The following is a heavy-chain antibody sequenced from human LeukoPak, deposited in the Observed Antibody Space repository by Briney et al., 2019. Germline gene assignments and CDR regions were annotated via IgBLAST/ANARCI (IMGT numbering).Heavy chain of an antibody. Sequence: PGGSLRLSCAASGFTFSSYEMNWVRQAPGKGLEWVSYISSSGSTIYYADSVKGRFTISRDNAKNSLYLQMNSLRAEDTAVYYCARGYYDSSGYAVWYFDLWGRGTLVTVSS. CDR2: ISSSGSTI. CDR1: GFTFSSYE. CDR3: ARGYYDSSGYAVWYFDL. J-gene: IGHJ2*01. D-gene: IGHD3-22*01. V-gene: IGHV3-48*03.